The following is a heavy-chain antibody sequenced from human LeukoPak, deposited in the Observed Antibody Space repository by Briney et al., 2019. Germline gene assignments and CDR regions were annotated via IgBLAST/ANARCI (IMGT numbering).Heavy chain of an antibody. Sequence: SAKVSCKASGGTFTNYAINWVRQAPGQGLEWMGRIIPILDVTNYAQKFQGRVTITADQSTGTAYMELSRLRPEDTAVYYCARGGGVDILTGFQYWDQGTLVTVSS. V-gene: IGHV1-69*04. CDR3: ARGGGVDILTGFQY. D-gene: IGHD3-9*01. CDR2: IIPILDVT. J-gene: IGHJ4*02. CDR1: GGTFTNYA.